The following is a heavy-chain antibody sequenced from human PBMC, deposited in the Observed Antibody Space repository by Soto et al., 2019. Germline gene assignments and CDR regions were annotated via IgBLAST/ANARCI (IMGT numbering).Heavy chain of an antibody. V-gene: IGHV3-30*18. CDR2: ISNTGINK. CDR3: AKVIRADSTSSNFYYYSGLDV. CDR1: GFTFRTYG. D-gene: IGHD6-6*01. Sequence: VQLVESGGGVVQPGRSLRLSCAASGFTFRTYGMHWVRQAPGKGLEWLAVISNTGINKYYDDSVKGRFTISRDNARDTLFLQMNSLRGEDTAIYYCAKVIRADSTSSNFYYYSGLDVWGQGTTVTVSS. J-gene: IGHJ6*02.